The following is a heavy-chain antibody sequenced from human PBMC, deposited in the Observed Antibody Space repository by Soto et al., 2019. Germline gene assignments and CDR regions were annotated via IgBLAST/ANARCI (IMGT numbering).Heavy chain of an antibody. J-gene: IGHJ4*02. D-gene: IGHD2-15*01. Sequence: LSLTCAASGFTFSSYAMSWVRQAPGKGLEWVSAISGSGGSTYYADSVKGRFTISRDNSKNTLYLQMNSLRAEDTAVYYCAKAGPHDYSFPIDYWGQGTLVTVSS. V-gene: IGHV3-23*01. CDR3: AKAGPHDYSFPIDY. CDR2: ISGSGGST. CDR1: GFTFSSYA.